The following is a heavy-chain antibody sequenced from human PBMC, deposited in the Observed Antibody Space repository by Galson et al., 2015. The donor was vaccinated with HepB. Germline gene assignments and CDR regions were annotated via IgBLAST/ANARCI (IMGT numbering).Heavy chain of an antibody. CDR2: IIPIFGTA. CDR1: GGTFSSYA. D-gene: IGHD6-6*01. CDR3: ASTLGEYSSSSGLYYYYYMDV. V-gene: IGHV1-69*13. Sequence: SVKVSCKASGGTFSSYAISWVRQAPGQGLEWMGGIIPIFGTANYAQKFQGRVTITADESTSTVYMELSSLRSEDTAVYYCASTLGEYSSSSGLYYYYYMDVWGKGTTVTVSS. J-gene: IGHJ6*03.